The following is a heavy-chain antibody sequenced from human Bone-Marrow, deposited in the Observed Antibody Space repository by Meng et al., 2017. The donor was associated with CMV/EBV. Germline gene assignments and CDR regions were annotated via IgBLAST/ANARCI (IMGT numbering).Heavy chain of an antibody. CDR1: GYTFTGYY. V-gene: IGHV1-2*02. J-gene: IGHJ6*02. CDR3: TRPRPDCSSTSCLTYGMDV. CDR2: INPNSGGT. Sequence: ASVKVSCKASGYTFTGYYMHWVRQAPGQGLEWVGWINPNSGGTNYAQKFQGRVTMTRNTSISTAYMELSSLRSEDTAVYYCTRPRPDCSSTSCLTYGMDVWGQGTMVTVSS. D-gene: IGHD2-2*01.